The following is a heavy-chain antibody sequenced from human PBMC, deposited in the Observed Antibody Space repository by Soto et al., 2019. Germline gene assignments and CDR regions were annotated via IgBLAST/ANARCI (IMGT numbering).Heavy chain of an antibody. CDR3: ARGRGYGYGIDY. CDR2: IQYGAST. J-gene: IGHJ4*02. D-gene: IGHD5-18*01. Sequence: SETLSLTCTVSGVSVSSGDHYWSWLRQTPGKGLESIVYIQYGASTYYNPSLTSRTTISVDTSKNQFSLMLRSVTAADTAVYYCARGRGYGYGIDYWGQGTLVTVSS. CDR1: GVSVSSGDHY. V-gene: IGHV4-30-4*01.